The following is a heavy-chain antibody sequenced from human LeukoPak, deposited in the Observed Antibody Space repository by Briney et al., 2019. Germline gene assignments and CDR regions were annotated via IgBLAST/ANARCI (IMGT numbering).Heavy chain of an antibody. CDR1: GYTFTGYY. J-gene: IGHJ3*02. CDR2: INPNSGGT. D-gene: IGHD4-17*01. V-gene: IGHV1-2*02. Sequence: ASVKVSCKASGYTFTGYYMHWVRQAPGPGLEWMGGINPNSGGTNYAQRFQGRVTRTRDTSSSTAYMELSRLRSDDGAVYYCARANVDYGDYGDAFDIWGQGTMVTVSS. CDR3: ARANVDYGDYGDAFDI.